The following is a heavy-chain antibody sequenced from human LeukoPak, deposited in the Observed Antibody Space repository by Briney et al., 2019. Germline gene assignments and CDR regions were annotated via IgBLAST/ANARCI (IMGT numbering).Heavy chain of an antibody. J-gene: IGHJ3*02. CDR3: ARGRHGGNSDDAFDI. CDR2: IDSSNSRT. CDR1: GFTFSDYY. D-gene: IGHD4-23*01. Sequence: TGGSLRLSCAASGFTFSDYYMSWIRQAPGKGLEWVSYIDSSNSRTWYADSVKGRFTISRDNAKNSLYLQMNSLRVEDTAVFYCARGRHGGNSDDAFDIWGQGTMVTVSS. V-gene: IGHV3-11*01.